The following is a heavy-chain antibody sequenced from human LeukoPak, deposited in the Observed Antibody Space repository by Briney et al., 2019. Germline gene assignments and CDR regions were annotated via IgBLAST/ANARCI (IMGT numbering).Heavy chain of an antibody. CDR3: ARDRWGDYYYYMDV. V-gene: IGHV4-59*01. Sequence: SETLSLTCTVSGGSISSYYWSWIRQPPGKGLEWIGYIYYSGSTNYNPSLKSRVTISVDTSKNQFSLKLSSVTAADTAVYYCARDRWGDYYYYMDVWGKGTTVTVSS. J-gene: IGHJ6*03. CDR2: IYYSGST. CDR1: GGSISSYY. D-gene: IGHD3-16*01.